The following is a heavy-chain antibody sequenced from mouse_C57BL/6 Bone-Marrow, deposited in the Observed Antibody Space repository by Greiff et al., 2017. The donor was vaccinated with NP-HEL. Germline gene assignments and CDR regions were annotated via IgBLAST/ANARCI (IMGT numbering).Heavy chain of an antibody. CDR3: TRISHYDGYYSYAMDY. D-gene: IGHD2-3*01. CDR1: GYTFTSYW. J-gene: IGHJ4*01. CDR2: IYPGNSDT. V-gene: IGHV1-5*01. Sequence: EVQGVESGTVLARPGASVKMSCKTSGYTFTSYWMHWVKQRPGQGLEWIGAIYPGNSDTSYNQKFKGKAKLTAVTSASTAYMELSSLTNEDSAVYYCTRISHYDGYYSYAMDYWGQGTSVTVSS.